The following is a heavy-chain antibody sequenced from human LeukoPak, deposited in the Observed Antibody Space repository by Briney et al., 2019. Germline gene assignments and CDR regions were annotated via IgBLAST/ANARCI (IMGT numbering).Heavy chain of an antibody. J-gene: IGHJ4*02. D-gene: IGHD3-22*01. Sequence: TSETLSLTCTVSGGSISSGSYYWSWIRQPAGKGLEWIGRIYTSGSTNYNPSLKSRVTISVDTSKNQFSPKLSSVTAADTAVYYCARAYDSSGIDYWGQGTLVTVSS. V-gene: IGHV4-61*02. CDR1: GGSISSGSYY. CDR2: IYTSGST. CDR3: ARAYDSSGIDY.